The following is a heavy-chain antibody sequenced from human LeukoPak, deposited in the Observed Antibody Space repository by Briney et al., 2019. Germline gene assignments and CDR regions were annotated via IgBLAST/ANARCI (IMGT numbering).Heavy chain of an antibody. V-gene: IGHV2-70*11. D-gene: IGHD5-24*01. CDR3: ARIKGDGYNWEKGFDY. Sequence: SGPALVKPTHTLTLTCTFFGFSLSTSGMCVSWIRQPPGKALEWLARTDWDDDKYYNTSLKTRLTISKDTSKNQVVLTMTNMDPVDTATYYCARIKGDGYNWEKGFDYWGQGTLVTVSS. CDR2: TDWDDDK. J-gene: IGHJ4*02. CDR1: GFSLSTSGMC.